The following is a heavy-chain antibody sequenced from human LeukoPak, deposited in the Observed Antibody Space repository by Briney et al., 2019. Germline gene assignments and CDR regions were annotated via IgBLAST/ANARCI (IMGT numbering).Heavy chain of an antibody. CDR2: IYYSGST. D-gene: IGHD3-9*01. Sequence: SETLSLTCTVSGGSISSYCWSWIRQPPGKGLEWIGYIYYSGSTNYNPSLKSRVTISVDTSKNQFSLKLSSVTAADTAVYYCARAPPTYYDILTGSLTPPYYYYYGMDVWGQGTTVTVSS. CDR1: GGSISSYC. J-gene: IGHJ6*02. CDR3: ARAPPTYYDILTGSLTPPYYYYYGMDV. V-gene: IGHV4-59*01.